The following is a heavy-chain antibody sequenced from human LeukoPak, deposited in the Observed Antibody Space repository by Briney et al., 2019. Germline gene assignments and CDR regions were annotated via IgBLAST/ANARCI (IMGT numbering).Heavy chain of an antibody. J-gene: IGHJ4*02. CDR1: GGSFSGYY. Sequence: PSETLSLTRAVYGGSFSGYYWSWIRQPPGKGLEWIGEINHSGSTNYNPSLKSRVTISVDTSKNQFSLKLSSVTAADTAVYYCARGGGWSTKNPPHDYWGQGTLVTVSS. V-gene: IGHV4-34*01. CDR3: ARGGGWSTKNPPHDY. D-gene: IGHD5/OR15-5a*01. CDR2: INHSGST.